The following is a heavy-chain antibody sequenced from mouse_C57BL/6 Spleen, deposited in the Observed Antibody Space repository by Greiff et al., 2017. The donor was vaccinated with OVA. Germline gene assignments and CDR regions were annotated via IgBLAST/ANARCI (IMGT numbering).Heavy chain of an antibody. CDR3: TRDYYGSSYDC. Sequence: QVQLKQSGAELVRPGASVTLSCKASGYTFTDYEMHWVKQTPVHGLEWIGAIDPETGGTAYNQKFKGKAILTADKSSSTAYMELRSLTSEDSAVYYCTRDYYGSSYDCWGQGTTLTVSS. CDR1: GYTFTDYE. J-gene: IGHJ2*01. D-gene: IGHD1-1*01. V-gene: IGHV1-15*01. CDR2: IDPETGGT.